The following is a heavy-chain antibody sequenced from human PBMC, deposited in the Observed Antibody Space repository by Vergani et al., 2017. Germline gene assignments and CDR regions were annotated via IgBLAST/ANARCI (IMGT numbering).Heavy chain of an antibody. CDR1: GGSISSSSYY. D-gene: IGHD5-12*01. Sequence: QLQLQESGPGLVKPSETLSLTCTVSGGSISSSSYYWGWIRQPPGKGLEWIGSIYYSGSTYYNPSLKSRVTISVDTSKNQFSLKLSSVTAADTAVYYCARHLDGYDWGPNYWGQGTLVTVSS. J-gene: IGHJ4*02. V-gene: IGHV4-39*01. CDR3: ARHLDGYDWGPNY. CDR2: IYYSGST.